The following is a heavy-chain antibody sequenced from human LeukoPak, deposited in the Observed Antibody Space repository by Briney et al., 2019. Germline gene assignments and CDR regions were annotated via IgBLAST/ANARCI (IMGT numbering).Heavy chain of an antibody. CDR1: GFTFSNYV. CDR2: ISGSGDST. V-gene: IGHV3-23*01. J-gene: IGHJ4*02. CDR3: AKVRAPSGWFNSDY. D-gene: IGHD6-19*01. Sequence: PGGSLRLSCAASGFTFSNYVMSWVRQAPGKGREWVSGISGSGDSTYYADSVKGRFTISRDNSKNTLYLQMNSLRVEDTATYYCAKVRAPSGWFNSDYWGQGTLVTVSS.